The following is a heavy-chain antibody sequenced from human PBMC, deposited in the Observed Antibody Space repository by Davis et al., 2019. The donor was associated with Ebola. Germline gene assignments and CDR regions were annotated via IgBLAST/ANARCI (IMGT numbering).Heavy chain of an antibody. J-gene: IGHJ6*03. CDR2: IYTSGST. D-gene: IGHD3/OR15-3a*01. V-gene: IGHV4-4*07. CDR3: ARLGPSNPDTTPGDYYMDV. Sequence: PSETLSLTCTVSGGSISSYYWSWIRQPAGKGLEWIGHIYTSGSTNYNPSLKSRVTISVDTSKNQFSLKLRSVTAADTAVYYCARLGPSNPDTTPGDYYMDVWGKGTTVTVSS. CDR1: GGSISSYY.